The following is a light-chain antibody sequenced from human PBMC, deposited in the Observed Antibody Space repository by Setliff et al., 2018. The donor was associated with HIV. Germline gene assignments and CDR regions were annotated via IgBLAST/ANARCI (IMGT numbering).Light chain of an antibody. V-gene: IGLV1-44*01. CDR2: SNN. Sequence: QSVLTQPPSASGSPGQRVTISCSGSRSNIGSGPVNWYQQLPGAAPKLLIYSNNQRPSGVPDRFSASKSGTSASLAISGLQSEDEPDYFCAAFDDTLNGPVFGTGTKVTVL. J-gene: IGLJ1*01. CDR1: RSNIGSGP. CDR3: AAFDDTLNGPV.